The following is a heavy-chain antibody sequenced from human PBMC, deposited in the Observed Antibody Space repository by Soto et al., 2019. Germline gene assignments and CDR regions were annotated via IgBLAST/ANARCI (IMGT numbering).Heavy chain of an antibody. D-gene: IGHD3-3*01. CDR3: AKFHGYNGDRLDFSGFDC. Sequence: GGSPRLACAASGFTFCSYAITWARKAPGKGLEWVSAISGGDGSPSYADSARGRFTISRDNSKNTLYLHMNSLRADDTAAYYCAKFHGYNGDRLDFSGFDCWGQGTQVTVSS. CDR2: ISGGDGSP. CDR1: GFTFCSYA. V-gene: IGHV3-23*01. J-gene: IGHJ4*02.